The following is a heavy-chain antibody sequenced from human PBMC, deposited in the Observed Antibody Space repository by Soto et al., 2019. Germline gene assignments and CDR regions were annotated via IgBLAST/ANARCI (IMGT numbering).Heavy chain of an antibody. D-gene: IGHD3-10*01. CDR2: IYYSGST. CDR1: GGSISSGDYY. CDR3: ARGITMVRGVRSTNWFDP. V-gene: IGHV4-30-4*01. J-gene: IGHJ5*02. Sequence: QVQLQESGPGLVKPSQTLSLTCTVSGGSISSGDYYWSWIRQPPGKGLEWIGYIYYSGSTYYNPSLKSRVTISVDTSKNQFSLKLSSVTAADTAVYYCARGITMVRGVRSTNWFDPWGLGTLVTVSS.